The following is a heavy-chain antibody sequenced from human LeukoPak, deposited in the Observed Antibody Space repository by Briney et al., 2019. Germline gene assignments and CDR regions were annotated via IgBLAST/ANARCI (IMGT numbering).Heavy chain of an antibody. J-gene: IGHJ5*02. CDR3: VRDHRRITLIRGVFDP. Sequence: ASVKVSCKASGYTFIDYAMHWVRQAPGQRLEWMGWINAGNGNTKYSQKFQGRVTITRDTSASTAYMELSSLRSEDTAVYFCVRDHRRITLIRGVFDPWGQRTLVTVSS. V-gene: IGHV1-3*01. CDR2: INAGNGNT. D-gene: IGHD3-10*01. CDR1: GYTFIDYA.